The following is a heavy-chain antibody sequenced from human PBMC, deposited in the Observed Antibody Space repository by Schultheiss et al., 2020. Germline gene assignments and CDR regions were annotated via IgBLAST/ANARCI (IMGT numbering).Heavy chain of an antibody. V-gene: IGHV4-59*01. CDR2: ISYSGST. Sequence: SETLSLTCTVSGGSISSYYWSWIRQPPGKGLEWIGYISYSGSTKYNPSLKSRVTISADTSKNQFSLRLNSLTAADTAVYYCARDFGGLALWGQGTTVTVSS. CDR3: ARDFGGLAL. D-gene: IGHD3-10*01. CDR1: GGSISSYY. J-gene: IGHJ6*02.